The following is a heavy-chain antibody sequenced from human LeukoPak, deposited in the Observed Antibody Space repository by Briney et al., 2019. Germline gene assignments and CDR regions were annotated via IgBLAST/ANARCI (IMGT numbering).Heavy chain of an antibody. Sequence: GSLRLSCAASGFTFSSYAMSWVRQPPGKGLEWIGSIYYSGNTYYDASLKSRVAMSVDTSKNQFSLKVRSVTAADTAVYFCARLDWGSRGSGSFDIWGQGTLVIVSS. V-gene: IGHV4-39*01. CDR3: ARLDWGSRGSGSFDI. J-gene: IGHJ4*02. D-gene: IGHD7-27*01. CDR2: IYYSGNT. CDR1: GFTFSSYA.